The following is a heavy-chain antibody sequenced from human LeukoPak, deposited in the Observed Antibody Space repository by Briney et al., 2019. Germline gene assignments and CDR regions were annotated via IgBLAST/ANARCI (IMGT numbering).Heavy chain of an antibody. Sequence: SETLSLTCAVYGGSFSGYYWSWIRQPPGKGLEWIGEINHSGSTNYNPPLKSRVTISVDTSKNQFSLKLSSVTAADTAVYYCARDLGIAARPDYWGQGTLVTVSS. J-gene: IGHJ4*02. V-gene: IGHV4-34*01. CDR2: INHSGST. CDR3: ARDLGIAARPDY. CDR1: GGSFSGYY. D-gene: IGHD6-6*01.